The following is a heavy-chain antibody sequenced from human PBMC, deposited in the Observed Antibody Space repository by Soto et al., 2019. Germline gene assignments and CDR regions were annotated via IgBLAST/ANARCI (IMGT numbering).Heavy chain of an antibody. J-gene: IGHJ4*02. CDR2: IYSGGST. Sequence: EVQLVESGGGLVQPGGSLRLSCAASGVTVSSNYMSWVRQAPGKGLGWVSVIYSGGSTYYADSVKGRFTISRDNSKNTLYLQMNSLRAEDTAGYYCARHGYNYGGGYFDYWGQGTLVTVSS. V-gene: IGHV3-66*04. CDR1: GVTVSSNY. D-gene: IGHD5-18*01. CDR3: ARHGYNYGGGYFDY.